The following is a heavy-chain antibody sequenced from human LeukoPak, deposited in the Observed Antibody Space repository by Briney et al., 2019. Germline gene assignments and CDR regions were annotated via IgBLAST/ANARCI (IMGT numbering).Heavy chain of an antibody. J-gene: IGHJ4*02. CDR1: GGTFSSYA. CDR2: IIPIFGTA. CDR3: ARGRWLQPWGYFDY. V-gene: IGHV1-69*05. Sequence: ASVKVSCKASGGTFSSYAISWVRQAPGQGLEWMGGIIPIFGTANYAQEFQGRVTITTDESTSTAYMELSSLSSEDTAVYYCARGRWLQPWGYFDYWGQGTLVTVSS. D-gene: IGHD5-24*01.